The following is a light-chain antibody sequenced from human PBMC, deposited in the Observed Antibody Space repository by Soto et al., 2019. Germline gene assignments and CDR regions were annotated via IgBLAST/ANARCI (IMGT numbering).Light chain of an antibody. J-gene: IGKJ2*01. CDR3: QQTYTTPHT. CDR1: QTISTS. CDR2: AAS. Sequence: DIQMTQSPSSLSASVGDRVTITCRASQTISTSLNWYQQKPGKAPNLLIHAASRLQTGVPSGFSGSGSGKDFTLTISSMQPGDFATYYCQQTYTTPHTFGQGTKLEIK. V-gene: IGKV1-39*01.